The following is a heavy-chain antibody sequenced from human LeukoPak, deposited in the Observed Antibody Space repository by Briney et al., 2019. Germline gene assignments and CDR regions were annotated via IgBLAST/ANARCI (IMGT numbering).Heavy chain of an antibody. J-gene: IGHJ6*02. D-gene: IGHD4-11*01. CDR1: GFTFSDYY. Sequence: PGGSLRLSCAASGFTFSDYYMSWIRQAPGKGLEWVSAISGSGGSTYYADSVKGRFTISRDNPKNTLYLQMNSLRAEDTAVYYCAVYSNPYYYYGMDVWGQGATVTVSS. V-gene: IGHV3-23*01. CDR3: AVYSNPYYYYGMDV. CDR2: ISGSGGST.